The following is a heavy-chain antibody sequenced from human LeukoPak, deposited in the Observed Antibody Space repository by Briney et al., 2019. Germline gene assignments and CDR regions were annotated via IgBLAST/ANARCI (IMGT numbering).Heavy chain of an antibody. J-gene: IGHJ5*02. Sequence: PSETLSLTCTVSGGSISSYYWSWVRQPAGKGLEWVGCICTSGTTNYNASLKSRVTMTVDTSKNQFSLRLRSVTAADTAVYYCARDRTCSSTSCSFNWFDRWGQGTLVTVSS. V-gene: IGHV4-4*07. CDR1: GGSISSYY. CDR2: ICTSGTT. CDR3: ARDRTCSSTSCSFNWFDR. D-gene: IGHD2-2*01.